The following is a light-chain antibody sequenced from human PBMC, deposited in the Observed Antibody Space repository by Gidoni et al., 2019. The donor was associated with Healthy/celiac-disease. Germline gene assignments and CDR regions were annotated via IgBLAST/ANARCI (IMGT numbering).Light chain of an antibody. CDR2: GNS. Sequence: QSVLTQPPSVSGAPGPRVTIPCTGSSSHIGAGYDVHWYQQLPGTAPKLLLYGNSNRPSGVPYRFSGSKSGTSASLAITGLHAEDEADYYCQSYDSSLSGVVFGGGTKLTVL. CDR1: SSHIGAGYD. J-gene: IGLJ2*01. V-gene: IGLV1-40*01. CDR3: QSYDSSLSGVV.